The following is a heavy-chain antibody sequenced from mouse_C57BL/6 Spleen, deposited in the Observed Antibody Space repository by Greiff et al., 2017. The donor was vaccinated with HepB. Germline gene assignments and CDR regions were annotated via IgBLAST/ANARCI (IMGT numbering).Heavy chain of an antibody. Sequence: QVQLQQPGAELVKPGASVTMSCTASGYTFTSYWITWVKQRPGQGLEWIGDIYPGSGSTNYNEKFKSKATLTVDTSSSTAYMQLSSLTSEASAVYCCARTGSGAWFAYWGQGTLVTVSA. D-gene: IGHD1-1*01. V-gene: IGHV1-55*01. J-gene: IGHJ3*01. CDR2: IYPGSGST. CDR3: ARTGSGAWFAY. CDR1: GYTFTSYW.